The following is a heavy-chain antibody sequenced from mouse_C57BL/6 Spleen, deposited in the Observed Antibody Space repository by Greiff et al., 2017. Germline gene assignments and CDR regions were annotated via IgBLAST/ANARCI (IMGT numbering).Heavy chain of an antibody. CDR3: ARKDYYYGSSYWYFDV. CDR2: IYPRSGNT. D-gene: IGHD1-1*01. CDR1: GYTFTSYG. J-gene: IGHJ1*03. Sequence: VQLQQSGAELARPGASVTLSCKASGYTFTSYGISWVKQRTGQGLEWIGEIYPRSGNTYYNEKFKGKATLTADKSSSTEYMELRSLTSEDSAVYFGARKDYYYGSSYWYFDVWGTGTTGTVSS. V-gene: IGHV1-81*01.